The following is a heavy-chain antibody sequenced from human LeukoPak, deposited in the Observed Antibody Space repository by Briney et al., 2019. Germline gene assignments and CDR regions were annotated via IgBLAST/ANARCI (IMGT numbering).Heavy chain of an antibody. CDR3: ARGQLDSSSGRVPVAFDP. J-gene: IGHJ5*02. V-gene: IGHV3-23*01. CDR1: GFTFNTYA. Sequence: GGSLRLSCAASGFTFNTYAMSWVRQAPGKGLEWVPIISGSGGSTYYADSVKGRFTISRDNSKNTLYLQMNSLRAEDTAVYYCARGQLDSSSGRVPVAFDPWGQGTLVTVSS. CDR2: ISGSGGST. D-gene: IGHD6-13*01.